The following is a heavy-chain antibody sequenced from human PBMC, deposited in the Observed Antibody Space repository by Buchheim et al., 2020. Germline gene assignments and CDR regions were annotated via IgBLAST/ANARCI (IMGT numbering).Heavy chain of an antibody. Sequence: EVQLVESGGGLVQPGGSLRLSCAASGITFSNSWMDWVRQAPGKGLAWVSRMTVDGSSIIYADSVKGRFTMSRDNAKNTLFLQMNSLRAEDTAVYYCARRRDGSGYYYSWGQGTL. J-gene: IGHJ4*02. CDR1: GITFSNSW. CDR3: ARRRDGSGYYYS. CDR2: MTVDGSSI. D-gene: IGHD3-22*01. V-gene: IGHV3-74*01.